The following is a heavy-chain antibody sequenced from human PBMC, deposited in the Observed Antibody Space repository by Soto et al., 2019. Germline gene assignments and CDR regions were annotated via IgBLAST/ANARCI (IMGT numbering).Heavy chain of an antibody. V-gene: IGHV3-23*01. CDR1: GFTVTSNG. CDR2: ISPNGQGI. J-gene: IGHJ4*02. CDR3: AKDRRYPRDYFHY. D-gene: IGHD1-20*01. Sequence: GGSLRLSCGVSGFTVTSNGVSWVRQAPGKGLEWVSAISPNGQGIWYADSVKGRFTISRDISRNTVFLQMDSLRAEDTAVYYCAKDRRYPRDYFHYWGQGTLVTVSS.